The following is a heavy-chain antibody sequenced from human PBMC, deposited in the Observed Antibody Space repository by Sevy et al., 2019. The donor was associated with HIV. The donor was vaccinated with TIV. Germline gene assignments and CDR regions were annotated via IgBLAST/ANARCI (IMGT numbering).Heavy chain of an antibody. V-gene: IGHV3-21*01. D-gene: IGHD3-22*01. Sequence: GGSLRLSCAASGFTFSSYSMNWVRRAPGKGLEWVSFVRSSSSYIDYADSVKGRFTISGDNAKNSLYLQMNSLRAEDTAVYYCARDRAGSYYDSSGYVVDYWGQGTLVTVSS. CDR3: ARDRAGSYYDSSGYVVDY. CDR1: GFTFSSYS. CDR2: VRSSSSYI. J-gene: IGHJ4*02.